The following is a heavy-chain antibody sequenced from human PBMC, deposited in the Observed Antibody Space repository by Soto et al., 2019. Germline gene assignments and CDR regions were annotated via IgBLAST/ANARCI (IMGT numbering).Heavy chain of an antibody. D-gene: IGHD3-16*01. V-gene: IGHV1-18*01. CDR1: GYTFTSYG. CDR3: ARDGALGENYYDYGMDV. CDR2: ISAYNGNT. J-gene: IGHJ6*02. Sequence: QVQLVQSGAEVKKPGASVKVSCKASGYTFTSYGISWVRQAPGQGLEWMGWISAYNGNTNYAEKLQGRVTMTTDTSTRTAYMELRSLRSDDTAVYYCARDGALGENYYDYGMDVWGQGTTVTVSS.